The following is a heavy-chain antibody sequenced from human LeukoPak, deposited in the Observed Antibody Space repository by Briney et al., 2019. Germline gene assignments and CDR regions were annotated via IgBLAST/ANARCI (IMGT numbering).Heavy chain of an antibody. CDR3: ARDIDYYGSGSYYLGAFDI. D-gene: IGHD3-10*01. J-gene: IGHJ3*02. V-gene: IGHV3-21*01. CDR1: GFTFSSYS. Sequence: GGSLRLSCAASGFTFSSYSMNWVRQAPGKGLEWVSSISSSSSYIYYADSVKGRFTISRDNAKNSLYLQMNSLRAEDTAVYYCARDIDYYGSGSYYLGAFDIWGQGTMVTVSS. CDR2: ISSSSSYI.